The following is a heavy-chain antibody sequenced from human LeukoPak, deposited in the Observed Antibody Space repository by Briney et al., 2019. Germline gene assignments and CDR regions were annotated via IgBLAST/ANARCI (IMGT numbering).Heavy chain of an antibody. D-gene: IGHD5-12*01. Sequence: PSETLSLTCAVYGGSFSGYYWSWIRQPPGKGLEWIGEINHNGSTNYNPSLKSRVTMSVDTSKNQFSLKLSSVTAADTAVYYCARVRYSGYDEDAFDIWGQGTMVTVSS. CDR2: INHNGST. CDR3: ARVRYSGYDEDAFDI. J-gene: IGHJ3*02. CDR1: GGSFSGYY. V-gene: IGHV4-34*01.